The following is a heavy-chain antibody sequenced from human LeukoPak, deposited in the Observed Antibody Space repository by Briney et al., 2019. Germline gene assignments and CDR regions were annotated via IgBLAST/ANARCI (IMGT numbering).Heavy chain of an antibody. CDR3: ARVPGTSNYYGSGSPDY. CDR1: GFPFSSYW. Sequence: GGSLRLSCAASGFPFSSYWMSWVRQAPGKGLEWVANIKKDGDDKHYVDSVKGRFTVSRDNAETSLYLQMNNLRAEDTAVYYCARVPGTSNYYGSGSPDYWGQGTLVTVSS. D-gene: IGHD3-10*01. V-gene: IGHV3-7*04. J-gene: IGHJ4*02. CDR2: IKKDGDDK.